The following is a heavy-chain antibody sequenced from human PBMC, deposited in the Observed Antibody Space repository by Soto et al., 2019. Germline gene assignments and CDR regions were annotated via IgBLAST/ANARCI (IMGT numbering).Heavy chain of an antibody. V-gene: IGHV5-10-1*01. Sequence: GESLKISCKGSGYSFTSYWISWVRQMPGKGLEWMGRIDPSDSYTNYSPSFQGHVTISADKSISTAYLQWSSLKASDTAMYYCASSLTYCSSTSCIGNWFDPWGQGTLVTVSS. J-gene: IGHJ5*02. D-gene: IGHD2-2*01. CDR1: GYSFTSYW. CDR2: IDPSDSYT. CDR3: ASSLTYCSSTSCIGNWFDP.